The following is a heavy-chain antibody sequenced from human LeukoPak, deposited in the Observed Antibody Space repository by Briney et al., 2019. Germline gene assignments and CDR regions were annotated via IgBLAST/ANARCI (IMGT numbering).Heavy chain of an antibody. CDR3: ARDEGVYNWFDP. J-gene: IGHJ5*02. V-gene: IGHV1-24*01. D-gene: IGHD2-8*01. Sequence: ASVKVSCKVSGYTLTELSMHWVRQAPGKGLEWMGGFDPEDGETIYAQKLQGRVTMTTDTSTTTAYMELRSLRSDDTAVYYCARDEGVYNWFDPWGQGTLVTVSS. CDR1: GYTLTELS. CDR2: FDPEDGET.